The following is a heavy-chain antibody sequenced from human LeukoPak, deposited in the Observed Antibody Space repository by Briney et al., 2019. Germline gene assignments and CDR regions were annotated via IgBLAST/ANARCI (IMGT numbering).Heavy chain of an antibody. CDR3: ARHDSFIPY. D-gene: IGHD3-16*02. J-gene: IGHJ4*02. CDR2: ISDNDGST. CDR1: GFTFTNYA. V-gene: IGHV3-23*01. Sequence: PGGSLRLSCAASGFTFTNYAMSWVRQAPGKGLEWVSGISDNDGSTYYTDSVKGRFTISRDNSKNTVYLQLNNLRAEDTAVYFRARHDSFIPYWGQGTLVTVSS.